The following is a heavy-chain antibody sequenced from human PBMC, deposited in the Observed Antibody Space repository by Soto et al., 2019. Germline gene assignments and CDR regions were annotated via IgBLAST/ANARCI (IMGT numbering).Heavy chain of an antibody. J-gene: IGHJ6*02. D-gene: IGHD5-12*01. Sequence: GESLKISCKGSGYSFTSYWIGWVRQMPGKGLEWMGIIYPGDSDTRYSPSFQGQVTISADKSISTAYLQWSSLKASDTAMYYCARIKGGFLYYYYGMGVWGQGTTVTVSS. CDR1: GYSFTSYW. CDR2: IYPGDSDT. V-gene: IGHV5-51*01. CDR3: ARIKGGFLYYYYGMGV.